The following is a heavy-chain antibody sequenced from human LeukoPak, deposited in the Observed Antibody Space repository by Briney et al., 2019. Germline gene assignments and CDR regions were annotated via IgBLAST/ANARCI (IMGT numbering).Heavy chain of an antibody. CDR2: IYWDDDK. D-gene: IGHD2-21*01. CDR1: GFSLSTSGVG. V-gene: IGHV2-5*02. Sequence: SGRTLVKPTQTLTLTCTFSGFSLSTSGVGVGWIRQPPGNALEWLALIYWDDDKRYSPSLKSRLTITKDTSKNQVVLTMTNMDPVDTATYYCAHKFLLYYFDYWGQGTLVTVSS. CDR3: AHKFLLYYFDY. J-gene: IGHJ4*02.